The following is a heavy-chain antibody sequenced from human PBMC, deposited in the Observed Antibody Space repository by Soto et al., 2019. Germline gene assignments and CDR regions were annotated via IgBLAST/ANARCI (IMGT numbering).Heavy chain of an antibody. J-gene: IGHJ5*02. V-gene: IGHV4-39*01. CDR3: ARLCPTNYYGSGIGWFDP. Sequence: QLQLQESGPGLVKPSETLSLTCTVSGGSISTSSYYWAWIRQPPGKGLEWIGSFYYSGTTYYNSSLKSRVTISVDTSRNQFFLKLSSVTAADTALYFCARLCPTNYYGSGIGWFDPWGQGTLVTVSS. D-gene: IGHD3-10*01. CDR2: FYYSGTT. CDR1: GGSISTSSYY.